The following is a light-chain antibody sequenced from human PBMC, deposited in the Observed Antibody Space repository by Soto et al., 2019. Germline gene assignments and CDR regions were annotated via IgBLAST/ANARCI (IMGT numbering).Light chain of an antibody. Sequence: QSALTQPRSVSGSPGQSVTISCTGTSSDVGAYNYVSWYQHHPGKAPKFMIYDVSKRPSGVPDRFSGSKSGNTASLTISGLQAEDEADYYCCSYAGSYTGAFGTGTQLTVL. J-gene: IGLJ1*01. CDR3: CSYAGSYTGA. CDR2: DVS. CDR1: SSDVGAYNY. V-gene: IGLV2-11*01.